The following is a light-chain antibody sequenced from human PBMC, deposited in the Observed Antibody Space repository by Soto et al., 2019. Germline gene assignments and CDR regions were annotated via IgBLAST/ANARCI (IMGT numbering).Light chain of an antibody. V-gene: IGKV1-33*01. CDR2: AAS. Sequence: DTQMTQSPSSLSACVGDRVTITCQASQDISQYLNWYQHKPGKAPKLLIYAASNLETGVPSRFSGSGSATDFTFTISSLQPEDIATYYCQHYDNIPYSFGQGTKLEIK. J-gene: IGKJ2*03. CDR3: QHYDNIPYS. CDR1: QDISQY.